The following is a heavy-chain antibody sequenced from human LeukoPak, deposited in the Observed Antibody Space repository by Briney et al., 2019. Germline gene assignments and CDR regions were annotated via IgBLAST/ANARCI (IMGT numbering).Heavy chain of an antibody. J-gene: IGHJ4*02. CDR2: ISTSGSTI. CDR1: GFTFSSYE. D-gene: IGHD3-22*01. V-gene: IGHV3-48*03. CDR3: ARRGFYDTSGYLFDH. Sequence: GGSLRLSCAASGFTFSSYEMNWVRQAPGEGLEWVSYISTSGSTIYYGNSVKGRFTISRDNAKNSLYLQMNSLRAEDTALYYCARRGFYDTSGYLFDHWGQGTLVTVSS.